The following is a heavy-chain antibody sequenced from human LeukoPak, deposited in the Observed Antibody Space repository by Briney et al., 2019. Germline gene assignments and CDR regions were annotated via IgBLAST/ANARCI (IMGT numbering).Heavy chain of an antibody. CDR1: GFSLSTGAVG. D-gene: IGHD5-12*01. CDR2: ISWDDDT. CDR3: ARRLRGYSSYATGVFDY. Sequence: SGPTLVKPTQTLTLTCTFSGFSLSTGAVGVGWIRQPPGKALEWLALISWDDDTRYSPSLKSRLTITKDTSKNQVVLTMTNMDSVDTATYYCARRLRGYSSYATGVFDYWGQGTLVTVSS. V-gene: IGHV2-5*02. J-gene: IGHJ4*02.